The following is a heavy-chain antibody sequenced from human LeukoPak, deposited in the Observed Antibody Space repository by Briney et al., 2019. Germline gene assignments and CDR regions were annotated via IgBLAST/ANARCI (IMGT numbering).Heavy chain of an antibody. CDR2: INPNSGGT. V-gene: IGHV1-2*02. Sequence: ASVRVSCKASGYTFTGYYMHWVRQAPGQGGEWMGWINPNSGGTNYAQKFQGRVTMTRDTSISTAYMELSRLRSDDTAVYYCARDSLRMEYDFWPHNWFDPWGQGTLVTVSS. CDR3: ARDSLRMEYDFWPHNWFDP. D-gene: IGHD3-3*01. CDR1: GYTFTGYY. J-gene: IGHJ5*02.